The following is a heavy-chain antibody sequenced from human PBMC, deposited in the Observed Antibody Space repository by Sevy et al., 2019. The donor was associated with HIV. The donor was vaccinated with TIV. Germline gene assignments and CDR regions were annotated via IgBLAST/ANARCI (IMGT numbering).Heavy chain of an antibody. Sequence: GGSLRLSCAASGFTFSSYWMSWVRQAPGKGLEWVANIKQDGSERNYEDSVKGRFTISRDNPKNSLYLQMNSLRVEDTAVYYCARDSQNIVVVPAATINYYYSYYMDVWGKGTTVTVSS. CDR3: ARDSQNIVVVPAATINYYYSYYMDV. CDR1: GFTFSSYW. J-gene: IGHJ6*03. D-gene: IGHD2-2*01. CDR2: IKQDGSER. V-gene: IGHV3-7*01.